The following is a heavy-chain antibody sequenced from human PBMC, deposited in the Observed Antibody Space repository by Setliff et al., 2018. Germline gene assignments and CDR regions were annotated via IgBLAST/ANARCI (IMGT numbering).Heavy chain of an antibody. V-gene: IGHV4-34*01. CDR1: GGSFSDYY. Sequence: SETLSLTCTVYGGSFSDYYWGWIRQSPGKRPVWIAEINQSGNTNYNPSLNSRVSVSVDTPTNQFSLKVFSVTAADTAVYYCRFWSSYYKNDYWAQGTLVTVPQ. J-gene: IGHJ4*02. CDR2: INQSGNT. CDR3: RFWSSYYKNDY. D-gene: IGHD3-3*01.